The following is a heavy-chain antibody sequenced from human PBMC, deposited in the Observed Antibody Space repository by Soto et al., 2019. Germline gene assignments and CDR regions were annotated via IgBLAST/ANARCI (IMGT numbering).Heavy chain of an antibody. D-gene: IGHD4-17*01. J-gene: IGHJ4*02. Sequence: KPSETLSLTCAVYGGSFSGYYWSWIRQPPGKGLEWIGEINHSGSTNYNPSLKSRVTISVDTSKNQFSLKLSSVTAADTAVYYCARRRWGDYDRIVDYWGQGTLVTVSS. CDR3: ARRRWGDYDRIVDY. CDR2: INHSGST. V-gene: IGHV4-34*01. CDR1: GGSFSGYY.